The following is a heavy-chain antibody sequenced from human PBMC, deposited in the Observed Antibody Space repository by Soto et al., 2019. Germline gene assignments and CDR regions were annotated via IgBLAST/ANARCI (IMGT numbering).Heavy chain of an antibody. V-gene: IGHV1-18*01. Sequence: ASVKVSCKASGYTFTSYGISWVRQAPGQGLEWMGWISAYNGNTNYAQKLQGRVTMTTDTSTSTAYMELRSLRSDDTAVYYCARESLLWFGGNYYYYYMDVWGKGTTVTVSS. CDR1: GYTFTSYG. J-gene: IGHJ6*03. CDR2: ISAYNGNT. D-gene: IGHD3-10*01. CDR3: ARESLLWFGGNYYYYYMDV.